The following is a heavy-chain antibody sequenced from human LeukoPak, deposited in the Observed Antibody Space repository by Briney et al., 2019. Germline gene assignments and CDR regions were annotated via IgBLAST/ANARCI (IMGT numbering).Heavy chain of an antibody. CDR1: GGSISSSSYY. Sequence: PSETLSLTCTVSGGSISSSSYYWGWIRQPPGKGLEWIGSIYYSGTTHYNPSLKSRVTISVDTSKNQFSLKLSSVTAADTAVYYCARVVLERLLSYWFDPWGQGTLVTVSS. CDR2: IYYSGTT. CDR3: ARVVLERLLSYWFDP. V-gene: IGHV4-39*07. D-gene: IGHD3-3*01. J-gene: IGHJ5*02.